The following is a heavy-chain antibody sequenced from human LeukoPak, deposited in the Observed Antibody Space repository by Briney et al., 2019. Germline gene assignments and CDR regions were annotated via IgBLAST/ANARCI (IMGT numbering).Heavy chain of an antibody. J-gene: IGHJ5*02. CDR1: GYSFTSYY. Sequence: ASVKVSCKASGYSFTSYYMHWVRQAPGQGLEWLGIINPSGGSTSYAQKFQGRVTMTRDTSTSTVYMELSSLRSEDTAVYYCARDRTNNWFDPWGQGTLVTVSS. CDR2: INPSGGST. CDR3: ARDRTNNWFDP. V-gene: IGHV1-46*01. D-gene: IGHD1-14*01.